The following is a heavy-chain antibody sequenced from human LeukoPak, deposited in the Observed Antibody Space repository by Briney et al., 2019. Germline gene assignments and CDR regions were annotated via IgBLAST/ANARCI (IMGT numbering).Heavy chain of an antibody. CDR1: GGSFSGYY. CDR2: IDHSGST. CDR3: ARGEDGGYQGGY. V-gene: IGHV4-34*01. D-gene: IGHD5-12*01. J-gene: IGHJ4*02. Sequence: SETLSLTCAVYGGSFSGYYWTWIRQFPGKGLEWIGEIDHSGSTNYNPSLKSRVTISVDMSKNQFSLKLSSVTAADTAVYYCARGEDGGYQGGYWGQGTLVTVSS.